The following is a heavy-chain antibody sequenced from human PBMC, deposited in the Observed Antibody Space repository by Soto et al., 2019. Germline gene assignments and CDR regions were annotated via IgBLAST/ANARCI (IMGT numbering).Heavy chain of an antibody. CDR3: ATRFDGLGSYEY. CDR1: GGSISSSNW. J-gene: IGHJ4*01. CDR2: IYHSGTT. Sequence: SETLSLTCGVSGGSISSSNWWTWVRQAPGKGLEWIGEIYHSGTTNYIPSLKSRVTISVDKSKNQFSLELTSVTAADTAVYYCATRFDGLGSYEYWGQGTMVTVYS. D-gene: IGHD3-10*01. V-gene: IGHV4-4*02.